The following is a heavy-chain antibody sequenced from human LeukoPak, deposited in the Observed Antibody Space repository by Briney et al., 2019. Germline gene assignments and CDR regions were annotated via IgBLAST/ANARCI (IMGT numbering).Heavy chain of an antibody. CDR3: ARDLRSGSVRFDY. D-gene: IGHD3-10*01. V-gene: IGHV1-46*01. J-gene: IGHJ4*02. Sequence: ASLKVSCKASGYTFTTYYIHWVRQAPGQGLEWMGIINPTSGSTNYAQKFQGRVTMTRDTTTSTVYMELSGLTSEDTGVYYCARDLRSGSVRFDYWGQGTLVTVSS. CDR2: INPTSGST. CDR1: GYTFTTYY.